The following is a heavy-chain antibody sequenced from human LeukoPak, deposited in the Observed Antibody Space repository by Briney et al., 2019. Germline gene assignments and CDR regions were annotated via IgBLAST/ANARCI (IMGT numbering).Heavy chain of an antibody. CDR1: GFTFDDYG. Sequence: PGGSLRLSCTASGFTFDDYGMNWVRQAPGKGLEWISGIHWNGDTTNYAASVEGRFTISRDNAKNSLYLQMNSLRAEDTALYYCARGLRYYYYYYMDVWGKRTTVTVSS. V-gene: IGHV3-20*04. D-gene: IGHD3-9*01. CDR2: IHWNGDTT. J-gene: IGHJ6*03. CDR3: ARGLRYYYYYYMDV.